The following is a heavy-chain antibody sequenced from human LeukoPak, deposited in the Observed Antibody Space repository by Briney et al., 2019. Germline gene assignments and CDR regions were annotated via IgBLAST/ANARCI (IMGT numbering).Heavy chain of an antibody. CDR3: ATLEAGYSSGWLGY. CDR2: IYYSGST. D-gene: IGHD6-19*01. J-gene: IGHJ4*02. Sequence: PSETLSLTCTVSGGSISSYYWSWIRQPPWKGLEWIGDIYYSGSTNYNPSLKSRVTISVDTSKNQFSLKLSSVTAADTAVYYCATLEAGYSSGWLGYWGQGTLVTVSS. V-gene: IGHV4-59*08. CDR1: GGSISSYY.